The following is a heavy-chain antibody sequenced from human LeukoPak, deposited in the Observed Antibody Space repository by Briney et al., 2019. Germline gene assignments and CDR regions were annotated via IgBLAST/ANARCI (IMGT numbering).Heavy chain of an antibody. Sequence: ASLTVSCKASGYTFTRYGISWVRQAPGQGLEWMGWISAYNGNTNYAQNLQGRVTMTTDPSTSTAYMELRSLRSDDTAVYYCARVNIVVVIAARNWFDPWGQGTLVTVSS. CDR1: GYTFTRYG. CDR2: ISAYNGNT. D-gene: IGHD2-15*01. CDR3: ARVNIVVVIAARNWFDP. J-gene: IGHJ5*02. V-gene: IGHV1-18*01.